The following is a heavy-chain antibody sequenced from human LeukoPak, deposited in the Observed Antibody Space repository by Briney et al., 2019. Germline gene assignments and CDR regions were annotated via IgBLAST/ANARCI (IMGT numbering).Heavy chain of an antibody. Sequence: PGGSLRLSCAASGFTFSSYEMNWVRQAPGKGLEWVSYISSSGGTIYYADSVKGRFTISRDNAKNSLYLQMNSLRAEDTAVYYCAREPRYYDQAFDPWGQGTLVTVSS. CDR3: AREPRYYDQAFDP. D-gene: IGHD3-22*01. CDR1: GFTFSSYE. V-gene: IGHV3-48*03. J-gene: IGHJ5*02. CDR2: ISSSGGTI.